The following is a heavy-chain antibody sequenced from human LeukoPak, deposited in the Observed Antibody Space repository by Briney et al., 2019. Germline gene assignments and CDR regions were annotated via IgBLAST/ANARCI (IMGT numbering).Heavy chain of an antibody. J-gene: IGHJ3*02. CDR2: IYYSGST. V-gene: IGHV4-61*01. CDR3: ARVQYLRMGNAFDI. Sequence: ASETLSLTCTVSGGSISSGSYYWSWIRQPPGKGLEWIGYIYYSGSTNYNPSLKSRVTISVDTSKNQFSLKLSSVTAADTAVYYCARVQYLRMGNAFDIWGQGTMVTVSS. D-gene: IGHD1-26*01. CDR1: GGSISSGSYY.